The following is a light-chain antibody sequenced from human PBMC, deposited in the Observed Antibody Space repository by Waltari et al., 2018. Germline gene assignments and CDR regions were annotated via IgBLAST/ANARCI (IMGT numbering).Light chain of an antibody. CDR2: EGN. J-gene: IGLJ1*01. CDR3: FSYAGSNTFYV. CDR1: SSALGTYNL. V-gene: IGLV2-23*01. Sequence: QSALPQPASVSGSPGQSITISCPGSSSALGTYNLGSWYQQHPGKAPKLVIYEGNKRPSGVSARFSGSKSGNTASLTISGLQAEDEADYYCFSYAGSNTFYVFATGTKVTVL.